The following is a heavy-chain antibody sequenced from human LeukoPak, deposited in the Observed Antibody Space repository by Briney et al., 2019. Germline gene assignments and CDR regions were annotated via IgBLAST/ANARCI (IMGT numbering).Heavy chain of an antibody. J-gene: IGHJ4*02. D-gene: IGHD2-2*01. V-gene: IGHV3-23*01. CDR2: ISGSGGST. Sequence: GGSLRLSCAASGFTFSSYAMSWVRQAPGKGLEWVSAISGSGGSTYYADSVKGRFTIFRDNSKNTLYLQMNSLRADDTAVYYCAKSGRTSCSTSCYYFDYWGQGTLVTVSS. CDR1: GFTFSSYA. CDR3: AKSGRTSCSTSCYYFDY.